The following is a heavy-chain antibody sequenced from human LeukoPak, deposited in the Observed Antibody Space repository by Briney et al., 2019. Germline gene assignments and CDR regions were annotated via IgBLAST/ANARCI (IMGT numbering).Heavy chain of an antibody. CDR3: ARGGIAAAGMGYYLDY. Sequence: SGTLSLTSTVSHGSLTNDSWSSIRQPLGKGLQWSVYIDYSGSTNYNPSLKSRVTLSVDTSRNQFSLSLRSMTAADTAVYYCARGGIAAAGMGYYLDYWGQGTLVKVSS. V-gene: IGHV4-59*01. CDR2: IDYSGST. J-gene: IGHJ4*02. CDR1: HGSLTNDS. D-gene: IGHD6-13*01.